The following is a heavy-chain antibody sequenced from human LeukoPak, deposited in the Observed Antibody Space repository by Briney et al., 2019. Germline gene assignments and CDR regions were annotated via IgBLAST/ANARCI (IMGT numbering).Heavy chain of an antibody. V-gene: IGHV1-69*13. Sequence: SVKVSCKASGGTFSSCAISWVRQAPGQGLEWMGGIIPIFGTANYAQKFQGRVTITADESTSTAYMELSSLRSEDTAVYYCARNTMVRGVIILYFDYWGQGTLVTVSS. CDR2: IIPIFGTA. D-gene: IGHD3-10*01. CDR1: GGTFSSCA. CDR3: ARNTMVRGVIILYFDY. J-gene: IGHJ4*02.